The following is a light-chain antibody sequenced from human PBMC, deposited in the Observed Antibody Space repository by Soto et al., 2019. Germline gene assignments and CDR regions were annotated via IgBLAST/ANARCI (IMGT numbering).Light chain of an antibody. J-gene: IGLJ1*01. CDR1: SSDVGGYNY. Sequence: QSVLTQPASVSGSPGQSITISCTGTSSDVGGYNYVSWYQQHPGKAPKFMIYDVSNRPSGVSNRFSGSKSGNTASLTISGLQAEDEADYYCSSYTSSSTLYVFGTGTKLT. CDR2: DVS. V-gene: IGLV2-14*01. CDR3: SSYTSSSTLYV.